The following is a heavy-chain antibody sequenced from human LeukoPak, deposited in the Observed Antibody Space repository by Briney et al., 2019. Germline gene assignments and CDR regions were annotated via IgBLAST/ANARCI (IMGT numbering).Heavy chain of an antibody. V-gene: IGHV4-59*11. CDR2: VSYTGRT. CDR3: ARALGAGFSWASFGY. CDR1: GGSLSGHY. J-gene: IGHJ4*02. D-gene: IGHD2/OR15-2a*01. Sequence: SETLSLTCTVSGGSLSGHYWSWIRQPPGKRLEWIGYVSYTGRTKYNPSLQSRVTISIDTSESQFSLKLTSVTSADTAVYSCARALGAGFSWASFGYWGQGTLVTVSS.